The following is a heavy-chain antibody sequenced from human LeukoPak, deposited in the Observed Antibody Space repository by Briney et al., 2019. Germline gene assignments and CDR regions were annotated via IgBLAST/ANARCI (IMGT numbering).Heavy chain of an antibody. CDR3: ARKRLSADSFDI. V-gene: IGHV6-1*01. J-gene: IGHJ3*02. CDR2: TYYRSKWYN. CDR1: GDSVSSNSTA. Sequence: SQTLSLTCALSGDSVSSNSTAWNWIRQSPSRGLEWLGRTYYRSKWYNDYTVSVKSRITFNPDTSKNQFSLHLNSVTPEDTAVYYCARKRLSADSFDIWGQGTLVTVSS. D-gene: IGHD4/OR15-4a*01.